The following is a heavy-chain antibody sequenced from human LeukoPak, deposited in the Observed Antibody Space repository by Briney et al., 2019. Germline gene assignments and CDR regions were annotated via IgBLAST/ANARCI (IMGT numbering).Heavy chain of an antibody. V-gene: IGHV4-31*03. J-gene: IGHJ4*02. Sequence: SETLSLTCTVSGGSISNGVYYWRWLRRHPGKGLEWIGYIHYSGSTYYSPSLKSRLTMSVDTSKNQFSLKLSSVTAADTAVYYCARDLGGGSFDFWGQGTLVTVSS. CDR1: GGSISNGVYY. CDR3: ARDLGGGSFDF. D-gene: IGHD2-15*01. CDR2: IHYSGST.